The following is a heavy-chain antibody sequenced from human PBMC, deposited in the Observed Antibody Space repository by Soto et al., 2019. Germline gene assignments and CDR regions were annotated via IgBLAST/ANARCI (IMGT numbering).Heavy chain of an antibody. Sequence: GGSLRLSCAASGFTFSSYAMHWVRQAPGKGLEWVAVISYDGSNKYYADSVKGRFTISRDNSKNTLYLQMNSLRAEDTAVYYCARVERQSLVRGYVGLSYYGMDVWGQGTTVTVSS. CDR1: GFTFSSYA. CDR2: ISYDGSNK. D-gene: IGHD5-12*01. J-gene: IGHJ6*02. CDR3: ARVERQSLVRGYVGLSYYGMDV. V-gene: IGHV3-30-3*01.